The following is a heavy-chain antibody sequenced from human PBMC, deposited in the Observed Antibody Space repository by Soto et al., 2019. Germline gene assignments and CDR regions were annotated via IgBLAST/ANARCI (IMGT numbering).Heavy chain of an antibody. CDR3: AKDNGSGCDWLRVGDASDI. CDR1: GFTFSSYG. Sequence: QVQLVESGGGVVQPGRSLRLSCAASGFTFSSYGMHSVRQAPGKGLEWVAVISYDGSNKYYADSVKGRLTISRDNSKNTLYLQMNSLRGEDTAVYYCAKDNGSGCDWLRVGDASDIWGQGTMVTVSS. V-gene: IGHV3-30*18. J-gene: IGHJ3*02. D-gene: IGHD5-12*01. CDR2: ISYDGSNK.